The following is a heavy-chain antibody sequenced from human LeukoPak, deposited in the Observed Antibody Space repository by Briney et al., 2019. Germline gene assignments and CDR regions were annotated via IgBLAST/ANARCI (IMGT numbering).Heavy chain of an antibody. V-gene: IGHV4-59*08. CDR3: ARLPMVRGVIHGMDA. CDR1: GGSISSYY. D-gene: IGHD3-10*01. CDR2: IYYSGST. J-gene: IGHJ6*02. Sequence: PSETLSLTCTVSGGSISSYYWSWIRQPPGKGLEWIGYIYYSGSTNYNPSLKSRVTISVDTSKNQFSLKLSSVTAADTAVYYCARLPMVRGVIHGMDAWGQGTTVTVSS.